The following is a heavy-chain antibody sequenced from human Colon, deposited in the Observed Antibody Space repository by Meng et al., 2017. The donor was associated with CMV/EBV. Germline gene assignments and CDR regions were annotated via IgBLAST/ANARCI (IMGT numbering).Heavy chain of an antibody. D-gene: IGHD2-21*02. Sequence: GSLRLSCTVSGASVNSGNFYWSWIRQSPGKGLEWIGHFSDSNSDNYSPSLRSRVTISLDTSKNQLSLKMHSVTAADTAVHYCARAKAFCTGDCYAGSAFDVWGQGTMVTVSS. CDR2: FSDSNSD. J-gene: IGHJ3*01. V-gene: IGHV4-61*01. CDR1: GASVNSGNFY. CDR3: ARAKAFCTGDCYAGSAFDV.